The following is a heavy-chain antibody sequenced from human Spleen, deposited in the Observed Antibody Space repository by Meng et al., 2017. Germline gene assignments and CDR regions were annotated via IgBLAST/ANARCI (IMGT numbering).Heavy chain of an antibody. V-gene: IGHV4-34*01. CDR1: GGSFSGYY. J-gene: IGHJ4*02. D-gene: IGHD6-19*01. Sequence: SETLSLTCAVYGGSFSGYYWSWIRQFPGKGLEWIGEINHSGSTIYNPSLRSRVSISVDTSKNQFSLNLSSVTAADTAVYYCATPAGTGDDYWGQGTLVTVSS. CDR2: INHSGST. CDR3: ATPAGTGDDY.